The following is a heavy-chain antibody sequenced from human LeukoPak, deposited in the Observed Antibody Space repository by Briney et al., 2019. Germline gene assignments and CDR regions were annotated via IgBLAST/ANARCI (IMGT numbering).Heavy chain of an antibody. D-gene: IGHD6-19*01. Sequence: SETLSFTCTGYGVSISSYYWSWIRQPPGKGLEWIGYIYYSCSTYYNHSLKSRVTISVDTSKNQFSLKLSSVTAADTAVYYCARDARSGWYFYAYWGQGTLVTVSS. J-gene: IGHJ4*02. CDR1: GVSISSYY. CDR3: ARDARSGWYFYAY. CDR2: IYYSCST. V-gene: IGHV4-59*01.